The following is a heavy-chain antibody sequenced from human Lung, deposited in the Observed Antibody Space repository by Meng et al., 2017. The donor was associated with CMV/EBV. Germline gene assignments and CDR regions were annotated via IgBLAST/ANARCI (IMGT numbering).Heavy chain of an antibody. CDR1: GYTFTEYA. Sequence: VSCKTSGYTFTEYALQWVRQATGQRLEWMGWINVDSGNTKYSQNFQGRLTITRDTSATTAYMELSSLRSEDTAVYYCARDVYGGYDSWGQGTLVTVSS. J-gene: IGHJ5*01. CDR3: ARDVYGGYDS. V-gene: IGHV1-3*01. D-gene: IGHD5-12*01. CDR2: INVDSGNT.